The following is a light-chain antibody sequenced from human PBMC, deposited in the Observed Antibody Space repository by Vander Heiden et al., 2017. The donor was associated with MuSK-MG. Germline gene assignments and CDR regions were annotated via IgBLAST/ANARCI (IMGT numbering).Light chain of an antibody. CDR2: WAS. V-gene: IGKV4-1*01. CDR1: QSVLYSSNSKNY. J-gene: IGKJ1*01. CDR3: QQYESTPWT. Sequence: DVVMTQSPDSLAVSLGERATINCKSSQSVLYSSNSKNYLAWYQQKPGQPPKLLIYWASTRESGVPDRFSGSGSGTDFTLTISSLQAEDVAVYYCQQYESTPWTFGRGTKVEIK.